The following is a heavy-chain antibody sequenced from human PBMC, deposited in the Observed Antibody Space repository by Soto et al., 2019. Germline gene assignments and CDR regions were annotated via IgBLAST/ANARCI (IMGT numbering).Heavy chain of an antibody. CDR1: GFTVSSNY. CDR3: ARDSHSTGKYPTCFDY. Sequence: EVPLVESGGGLVQPGGSLRLSCAASGFTVSSNYMSWVRQAPGKGLEWVSVIYSGGSTYYADSVKGRFTISRDNSKNTLYLQMNSLRAEDTAVYYCARDSHSTGKYPTCFDYWGQGTLVTVSS. J-gene: IGHJ4*02. CDR2: IYSGGST. D-gene: IGHD4-17*01. V-gene: IGHV3-66*01.